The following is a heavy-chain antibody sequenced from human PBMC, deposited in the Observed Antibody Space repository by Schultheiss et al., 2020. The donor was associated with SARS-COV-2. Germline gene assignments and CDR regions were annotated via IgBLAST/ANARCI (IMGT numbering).Heavy chain of an antibody. D-gene: IGHD3-3*01. J-gene: IGHJ6*03. CDR1: GGSISSGGYY. Sequence: SETLSLTCTVSGGSISSGGYYWSWIRQHPGKGLEWIGYIYYSGSTYYNPSLKSRVTISVDTSKNQFSLKLSSVTAADMAVYYCARDPADDFWSGYYMDVWGNGTTVTVSS. CDR2: IYYSGST. V-gene: IGHV4-31*03. CDR3: ARDPADDFWSGYYMDV.